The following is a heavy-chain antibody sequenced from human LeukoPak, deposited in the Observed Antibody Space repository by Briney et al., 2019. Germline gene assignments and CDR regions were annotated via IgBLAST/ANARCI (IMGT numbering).Heavy chain of an antibody. V-gene: IGHV4-34*01. D-gene: IGHD2-15*01. CDR1: GGSFSGYY. Sequence: SETLSLTCAVYGGSFSGYYWSWIRQPPGKGLEWIGEINHSGSTNYNPSLKSRVTISVDTSKNQFSLKPSSVTAADTAVYYCARQGGGSLDYWGQGTLVTVSS. J-gene: IGHJ4*02. CDR3: ARQGGGSLDY. CDR2: INHSGST.